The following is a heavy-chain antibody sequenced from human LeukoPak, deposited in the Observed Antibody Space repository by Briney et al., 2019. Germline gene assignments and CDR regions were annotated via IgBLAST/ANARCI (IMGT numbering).Heavy chain of an antibody. J-gene: IGHJ4*02. V-gene: IGHV3-30-3*01. Sequence: GRSLRLSCAASGFTFSSYAMHWVRQAPGKGLEWVAVISYDGSNKYYADSVKGRFTISRDNSKNTLYLQMNSLRAEDTAVYYCARDLADYDYVWGSYRPLFFNLDYWGQGTLVAVSS. CDR3: ARDLADYDYVWGSYRPLFFNLDY. CDR2: ISYDGSNK. D-gene: IGHD3-16*02. CDR1: GFTFSSYA.